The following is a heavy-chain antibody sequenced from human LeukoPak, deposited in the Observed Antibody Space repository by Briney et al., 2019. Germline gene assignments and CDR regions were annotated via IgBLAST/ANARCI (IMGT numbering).Heavy chain of an antibody. CDR1: GGTFSNYA. CDR3: ASETRFVVPAAHFDY. J-gene: IGHJ4*02. Sequence: ASVKVSCKASGGTFSNYAINWLRQAPGQGLEWMGIINPSGGSTSYAQKFQGRVTMTRDTSTSTVYMELSSLRSEDTAVYYCASETRFVVPAAHFDYWGQGTLVTVSS. D-gene: IGHD2-2*01. CDR2: INPSGGST. V-gene: IGHV1-46*01.